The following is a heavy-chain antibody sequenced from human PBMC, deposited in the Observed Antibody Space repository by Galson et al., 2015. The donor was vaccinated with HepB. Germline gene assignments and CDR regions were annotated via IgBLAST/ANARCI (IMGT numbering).Heavy chain of an antibody. Sequence: LSLTCAVSGGAISSGDYSWSWIRQPPGKGLEWIGNIYRSGSAKYNPSLKSRLTMSIDRSKNQFSLNLSSVTAADTAVYYCARVRTGNYDFWSGHSYYMDVWGKGTTVTVSS. CDR2: IYRSGSA. V-gene: IGHV4-30-2*01. CDR3: ARVRTGNYDFWSGHSYYMDV. CDR1: GGAISSGDYS. D-gene: IGHD3-3*01. J-gene: IGHJ6*03.